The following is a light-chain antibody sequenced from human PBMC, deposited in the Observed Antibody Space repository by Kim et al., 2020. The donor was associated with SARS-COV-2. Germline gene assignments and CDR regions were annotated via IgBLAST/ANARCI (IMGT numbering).Light chain of an antibody. CDR2: GAS. CDR1: QSVSSSF. J-gene: IGKJ1*01. V-gene: IGKV3-20*01. Sequence: EIVLTQSPGTLSLSPGERAILSCRTSQSVSSSFLGWYQQKPGQAPRLLIYGASIRATGIPDRFSGSGSGTDFTLTISRLEPEDFAVYYCHQYGISPRTFDQGTKVDIK. CDR3: HQYGISPRT.